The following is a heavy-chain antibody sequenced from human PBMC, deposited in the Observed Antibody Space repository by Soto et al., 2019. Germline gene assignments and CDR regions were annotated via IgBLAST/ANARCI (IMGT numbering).Heavy chain of an antibody. J-gene: IGHJ5*02. V-gene: IGHV1-3*01. CDR2: INAGNGNT. Sequence: ASVKVSCKASGYTFTSYAMHWVRQAPGQRLEWMGWINAGNGNTKYSQKFQGRVTITRDTSASTAYMELSSLRSEDTAVYYCARILTGYYGCWFDPWGQGTLVTVSS. CDR3: ARILTGYYGCWFDP. CDR1: GYTFTSYA. D-gene: IGHD3-9*01.